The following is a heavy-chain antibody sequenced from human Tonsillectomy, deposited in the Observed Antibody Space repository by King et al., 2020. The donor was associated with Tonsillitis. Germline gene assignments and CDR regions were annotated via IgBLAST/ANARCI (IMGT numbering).Heavy chain of an antibody. CDR3: PRGDDFGGY. J-gene: IGHJ4*02. Sequence: QLVQSGAEVKKPGASVKVSCKASGYIFTNYGINWVRQAPGQGLEWMGWISTYNGNTNYAHNLQGRATMTTDTSTSTAYMEVRSLRSDDTAVYYCPRGDDFGGYWGQGTLVTVSS. CDR2: ISTYNGNT. V-gene: IGHV1-18*01. D-gene: IGHD4-23*01. CDR1: GYIFTNYG.